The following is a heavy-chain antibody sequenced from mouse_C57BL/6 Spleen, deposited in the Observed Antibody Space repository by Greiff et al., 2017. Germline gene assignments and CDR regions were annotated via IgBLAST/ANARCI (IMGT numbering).Heavy chain of an antibody. J-gene: IGHJ1*03. Sequence: EVKLVESGGGLVKPGGSLKLSCAASGFTFSDYGMHWVRQAPEKGLEWVAYISSGSSTIYYADTVKGRFTISRDNAKNTLFLQMTSLRSEDTAMYYCARRDYGSSFDVWGTGTTVTVSS. D-gene: IGHD1-1*01. CDR2: ISSGSSTI. CDR1: GFTFSDYG. V-gene: IGHV5-17*01. CDR3: ARRDYGSSFDV.